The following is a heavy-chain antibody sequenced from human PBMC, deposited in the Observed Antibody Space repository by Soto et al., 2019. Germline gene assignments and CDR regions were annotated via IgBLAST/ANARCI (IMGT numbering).Heavy chain of an antibody. CDR2: IYYSGSA. J-gene: IGHJ4*02. D-gene: IGHD1-1*01. V-gene: IGHV4-61*01. CDR3: ARERTGDPTFFDY. CDR1: GCSVSSSNYY. Sequence: CETLSLTCTVSGCSVSSSNYYWSWIRQPPGKGLEWLGYIYYSGSASYNPSLKSRITVSVDTSKNQFSLKLSSVTAADTAVYYCARERTGDPTFFDYWGQGTLVTVSS.